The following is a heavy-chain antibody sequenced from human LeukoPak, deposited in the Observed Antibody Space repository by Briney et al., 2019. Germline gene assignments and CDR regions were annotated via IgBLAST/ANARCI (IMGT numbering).Heavy chain of an antibody. Sequence: PGGSLRLSCAASGFTFTNYAMSWVRQAPGKGLEWVSGISGGGGSTDYADSVKGRFTVSRDNSKNTLFLQMNSLRAEDTAIYYCAKERDYGPADYWGQGTLVTVSS. CDR3: AKERDYGPADY. J-gene: IGHJ4*02. CDR1: GFTFTNYA. CDR2: ISGGGGST. D-gene: IGHD4/OR15-4a*01. V-gene: IGHV3-23*01.